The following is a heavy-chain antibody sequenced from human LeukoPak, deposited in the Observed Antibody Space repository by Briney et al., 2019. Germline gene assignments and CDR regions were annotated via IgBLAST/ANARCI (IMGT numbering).Heavy chain of an antibody. Sequence: ESLKISCKESDHTLNIYWVAWVRQMPGRGLEWMGIIFLDDSQIEYNPSFQGQITISADKSVKTAYLQWDSLQTSDTALYYCATSTYSVAAHIDYWGQGTPVTVST. J-gene: IGHJ4*02. CDR1: DHTLNIYW. D-gene: IGHD2-21*01. V-gene: IGHV5-51*01. CDR2: IFLDDSQI. CDR3: ATSTYSVAAHIDY.